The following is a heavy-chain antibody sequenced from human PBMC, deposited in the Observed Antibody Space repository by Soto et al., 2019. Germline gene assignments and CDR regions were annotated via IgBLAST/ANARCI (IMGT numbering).Heavy chain of an antibody. D-gene: IGHD4-17*01. Sequence: QVQLVQSGAEVKKPGSSVKVSCKAAVGTFSSYTISWVRQSPGQGLEWMGRIIPILGIANYAQKFQGRVTITADKSTSTAYMELSSLRSEDTAVYYCASRRNTVTSPFDYWGQGTLVTVSS. CDR2: IIPILGIA. CDR1: VGTFSSYT. CDR3: ASRRNTVTSPFDY. V-gene: IGHV1-69*02. J-gene: IGHJ4*02.